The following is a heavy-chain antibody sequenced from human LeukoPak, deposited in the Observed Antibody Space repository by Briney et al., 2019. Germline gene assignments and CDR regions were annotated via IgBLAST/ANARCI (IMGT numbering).Heavy chain of an antibody. CDR3: ARTYSSGWSSQIGFFDY. V-gene: IGHV1-8*01. D-gene: IGHD6-19*01. J-gene: IGHJ4*02. CDR2: MNPNSGNT. Sequence: ASVKVSCKASGYAFTSYDINWVRQATGQGLEWMGWMNPNSGNTGYAQKFQGRVTMTRNTSISTAYMELSSLRSEDTAVYYCARTYSSGWSSQIGFFDYWGQGTLVTVSS. CDR1: GYAFTSYD.